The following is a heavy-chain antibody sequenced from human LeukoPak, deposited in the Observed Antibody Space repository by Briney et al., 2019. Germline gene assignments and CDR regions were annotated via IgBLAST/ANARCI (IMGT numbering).Heavy chain of an antibody. D-gene: IGHD2-15*01. CDR3: AKDPALRVAVVVVAAKREGY. CDR2: ISGSGGST. Sequence: PGGSLRLSCAASGFTFRSYAMSWVRQAPGKGLEWVSAISGSGGSTYYADSVKGRFTISRDNSKNTLYLQTNSPRAEDTAVYYCAKDPALRVAVVVVAAKREGYWGQGTLVTVSS. V-gene: IGHV3-23*01. J-gene: IGHJ4*02. CDR1: GFTFRSYA.